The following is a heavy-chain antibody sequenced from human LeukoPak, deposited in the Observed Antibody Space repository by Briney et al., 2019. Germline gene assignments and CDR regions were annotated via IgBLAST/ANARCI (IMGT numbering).Heavy chain of an antibody. Sequence: ASATVSCKASGYTFTGYYMHWVRQAPGQRLEWMGWINPNSGGTNYAQKFQGRVTMTRDTSISTAYMELSRLRSDDTAVYYCARERTLTSCYDYWGQGTLVTVSS. CDR1: GYTFTGYY. CDR3: ARERTLTSCYDY. D-gene: IGHD2-15*01. J-gene: IGHJ4*02. CDR2: INPNSGGT. V-gene: IGHV1-2*02.